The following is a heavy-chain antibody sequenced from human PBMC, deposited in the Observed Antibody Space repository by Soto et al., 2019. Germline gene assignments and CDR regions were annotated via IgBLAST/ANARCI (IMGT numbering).Heavy chain of an antibody. CDR1: GGSISSYY. CDR3: ARLSRLQFARGFDY. Sequence: SETLSLTCTVSGGSISSYYWSWIRQPPGKGLEWIGYIYYSGSTNYNPSLKSRVTISVDTSKNQFSLKLSSVTAADTAVYYCARLSRLQFARGFDYWGQGTLVTVSS. V-gene: IGHV4-59*01. D-gene: IGHD5-12*01. J-gene: IGHJ4*02. CDR2: IYYSGST.